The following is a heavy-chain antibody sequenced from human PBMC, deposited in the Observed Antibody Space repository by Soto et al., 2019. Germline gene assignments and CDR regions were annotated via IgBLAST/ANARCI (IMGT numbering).Heavy chain of an antibody. CDR2: IYYSGST. J-gene: IGHJ4*02. CDR1: GGPISSGGYY. Sequence: SETLSLTCTVSGGPISSGGYYWSWIRQHPGKGLEWIGYIYYSGSTYYNPTLKSRVTISVDTSKNQFSLKLSSVTAADTAVYYCARGPYSGSYYIQSWGQGTLVTVS. D-gene: IGHD1-26*01. V-gene: IGHV4-31*03. CDR3: ARGPYSGSYYIQS.